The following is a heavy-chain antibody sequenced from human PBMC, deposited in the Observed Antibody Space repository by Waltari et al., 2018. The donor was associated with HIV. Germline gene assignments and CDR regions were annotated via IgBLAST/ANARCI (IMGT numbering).Heavy chain of an antibody. J-gene: IGHJ5*02. CDR3: ARSGRDIVVVPAATKDNWVDP. CDR2: INHSGST. CDR1: GGSFSGYY. Sequence: QVQLQQWGAGLLMPSETLSLTCAVYGGSFSGYYWSWIRQPQGKGLEWIGEINHSGSTNYNPPLKSRVTISVDTSKNQCSLKLSAVTAADTAVYYCARSGRDIVVVPAATKDNWVDPWGQGTLVTVSS. D-gene: IGHD2-2*01. V-gene: IGHV4-34*01.